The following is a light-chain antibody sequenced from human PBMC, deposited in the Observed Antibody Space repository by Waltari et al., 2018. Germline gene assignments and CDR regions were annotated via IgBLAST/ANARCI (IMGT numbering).Light chain of an antibody. J-gene: IGKJ2*01. CDR1: QGISNS. CDR3: QQFNSYPYT. CDR2: DAS. Sequence: AIQLTQSPSSLSASVGDRVIVTCRASQGISNSLAWYQQRSVRAPKLLIYDASNLQSGVPLRFSGSGSGTDFTLTISSLQPDDFATYYCQQFNSYPYTFGQGTRLEI. V-gene: IGKV1-13*02.